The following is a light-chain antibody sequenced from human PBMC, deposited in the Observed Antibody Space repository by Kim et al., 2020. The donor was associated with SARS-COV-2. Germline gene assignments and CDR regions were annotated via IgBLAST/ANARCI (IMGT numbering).Light chain of an antibody. J-gene: IGKJ4*01. V-gene: IGKV3-11*01. Sequence: EIVLTQFPATLSLSPGERATLSCRASQSVGRSLAWYQHKPGQAPRLLIYGTSIGATGVPARFSGSGSGTDFTLTISTLEPEDFAVYYCQQRFNWPLTFGGGTKVDIK. CDR2: GTS. CDR3: QQRFNWPLT. CDR1: QSVGRS.